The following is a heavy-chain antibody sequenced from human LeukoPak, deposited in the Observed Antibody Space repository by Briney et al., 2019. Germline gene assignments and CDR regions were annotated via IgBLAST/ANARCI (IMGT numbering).Heavy chain of an antibody. Sequence: SETLSLTCAVYGGSFSGYYWSWIRQPPGKGLEWIGEINHSGSTYYNPSLKSRVTISVDTSKNQFSLKLRSVTAADTAVYYCARLAYYYGSGSPIIDYWGQGTLVTVSS. CDR3: ARLAYYYGSGSPIIDY. CDR1: GGSFSGYY. D-gene: IGHD3-10*01. V-gene: IGHV4-34*01. CDR2: INHSGST. J-gene: IGHJ4*02.